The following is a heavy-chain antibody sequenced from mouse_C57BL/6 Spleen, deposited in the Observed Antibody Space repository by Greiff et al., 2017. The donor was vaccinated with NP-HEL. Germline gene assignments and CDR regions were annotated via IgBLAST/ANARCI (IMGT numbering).Heavy chain of an antibody. V-gene: IGHV1-47*01. Sequence: VQLQQSGAELVKPGASVKMSCKASGYTFTTYPIEWMKQNHGKSLEWIGNFHPYNDDTKYNEKFKGKATLTVEKSSSTVYLELSRLTSDDSAVYYCASGYYGSSYDWYFDVWGTGTTVTVSS. CDR3: ASGYYGSSYDWYFDV. J-gene: IGHJ1*03. CDR2: FHPYNDDT. D-gene: IGHD1-1*01. CDR1: GYTFTTYP.